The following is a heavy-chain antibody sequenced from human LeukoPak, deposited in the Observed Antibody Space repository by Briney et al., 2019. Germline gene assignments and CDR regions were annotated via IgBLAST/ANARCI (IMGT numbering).Heavy chain of an antibody. J-gene: IGHJ4*02. D-gene: IGHD5-12*01. CDR3: ARGGYSGYRSRFDY. CDR1: GGPFSGYS. Sequence: KPSETLSLTCAVHGGPFSGYSWNWIRQPPGMGLEWIGEVNHSGSTNYNPSLKSRVTISVDTAKDQFSLKLSSVTAADTSVYYCARGGYSGYRSRFDYWGQGTLVTVSS. V-gene: IGHV4-34*01. CDR2: VNHSGST.